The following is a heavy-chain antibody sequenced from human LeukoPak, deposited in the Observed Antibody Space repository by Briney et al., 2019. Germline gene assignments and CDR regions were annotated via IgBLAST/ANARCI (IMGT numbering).Heavy chain of an antibody. CDR2: INHSGST. CDR1: GGSFSGYY. V-gene: IGHV4-34*01. J-gene: IGHJ4*02. Sequence: PSETLSLTCAVYGGSFSGYYWSWIRQPPGKGLEWIGEINHSGSTNYNPSPKSRVTISVDTSKNQFSLKLSSVTAADTAVYYCARNTYYYDSSGYWVLDYWGQGTLVTVSS. CDR3: ARNTYYYDSSGYWVLDY. D-gene: IGHD3-22*01.